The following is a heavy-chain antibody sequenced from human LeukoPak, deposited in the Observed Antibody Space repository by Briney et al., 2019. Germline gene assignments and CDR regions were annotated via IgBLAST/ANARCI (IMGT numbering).Heavy chain of an antibody. CDR1: GGTFTSYA. CDR3: ARSQGGYDFWSGYHHRPYYFDY. D-gene: IGHD3-3*01. CDR2: IIPISGTT. Sequence: EASVKVSCKTSGGTFTSYAITWVRQAPGQGLEWMGKIIPISGTTNYAQKFQGRVTFTADESTSTAYMELSSLRSEDTAVYYCARSQGGYDFWSGYHHRPYYFDYWGQGTLVTVSS. J-gene: IGHJ4*02. V-gene: IGHV1-69*15.